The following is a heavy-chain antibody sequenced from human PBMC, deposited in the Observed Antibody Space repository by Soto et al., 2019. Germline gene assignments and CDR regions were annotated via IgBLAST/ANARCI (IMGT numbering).Heavy chain of an antibody. CDR2: IYWDDDK. J-gene: IGHJ4*02. Sequence: QITLKESGPTLVKPTQTLTLTCTFSGFSLKTSGVGVGWIRQPPGKALEWLGIIYWDDDKRYSPALESRLTTTKDTPKNQGVLIITNVDPGDTATFFCAHSLFDYIGGSYRWPDYGGEGAQVTVSS. CDR1: GFSLKTSGVG. V-gene: IGHV2-5*02. D-gene: IGHD3-16*02. CDR3: AHSLFDYIGGSYRWPDY.